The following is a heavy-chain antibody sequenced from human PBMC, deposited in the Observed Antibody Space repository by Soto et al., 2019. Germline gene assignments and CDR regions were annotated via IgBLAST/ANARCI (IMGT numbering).Heavy chain of an antibody. CDR1: GGSISGYY. D-gene: IGHD3-22*01. CDR2: MYNTGST. Sequence: ETLSLTCTVSGGSISGYYWSWIRQPPGKGLEWIGYMYNTGSTVYNPSFKSRVTISVDTSKNQFSLKLSSVTAADTAVYYCARGAPVVNDYWGQGTLVTVS. V-gene: IGHV4-59*12. CDR3: ARGAPVVNDY. J-gene: IGHJ4*02.